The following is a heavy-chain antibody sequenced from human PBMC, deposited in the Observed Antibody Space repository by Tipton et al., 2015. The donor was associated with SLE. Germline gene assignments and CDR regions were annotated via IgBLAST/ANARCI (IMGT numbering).Heavy chain of an antibody. D-gene: IGHD6-19*01. J-gene: IGHJ4*02. CDR3: ATSGYSRDWPFDY. CDR1: GYTFTTYW. Sequence: QSGPEVKKPGESLKISCKGSGYTFTTYWIGWVRQMPGKGLEWMGIIYPGDSDTKYSPSFQGQVTISADKSISTAYLQWSSLKASDAAMYYCATSGYSRDWPFDYWGQGTLVTVSS. CDR2: IYPGDSDT. V-gene: IGHV5-51*03.